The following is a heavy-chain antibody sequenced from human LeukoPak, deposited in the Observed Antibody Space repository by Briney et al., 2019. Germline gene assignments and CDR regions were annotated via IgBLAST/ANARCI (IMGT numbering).Heavy chain of an antibody. V-gene: IGHV1-46*01. CDR2: INPSGGST. D-gene: IGHD3-22*01. Sequence: ASVKVSCKASGYTFTSYYMHWVRQAPGQGLEWMGIINPSGGSTSYAQKFQGRVTMTRDTSTRTVYMELSSLRSEDTAVYYCARGGSYYDSSGYYPPPDYWGQGTLVTVSS. CDR3: ARGGSYYDSSGYYPPPDY. J-gene: IGHJ4*02. CDR1: GYTFTSYY.